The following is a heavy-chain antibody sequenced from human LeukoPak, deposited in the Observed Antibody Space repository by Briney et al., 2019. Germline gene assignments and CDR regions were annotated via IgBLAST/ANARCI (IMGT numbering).Heavy chain of an antibody. CDR3: ARGGYSYGSSWFDP. CDR2: IIPIFGTA. Sequence: SVTVSCKASGGTFSSYAISWVRQAPGQGLEWMGGIIPIFGTANYAQKFQGRVTITTDESTSTAYMELSSLRSEDTAVYYCARGGYSYGSSWFDPWGQGTLVTVSS. J-gene: IGHJ5*02. CDR1: GGTFSSYA. V-gene: IGHV1-69*05. D-gene: IGHD5-18*01.